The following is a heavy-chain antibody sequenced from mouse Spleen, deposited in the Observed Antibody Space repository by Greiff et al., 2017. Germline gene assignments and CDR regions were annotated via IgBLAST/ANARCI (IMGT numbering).Heavy chain of an antibody. CDR1: GFTFTSYW. CDR3: AQGGDVYFDY. Sequence: VQLLQSGADLVKPGASVKLSCTASGFTFTSYWMSWVHQTPGQGLEWIGYINPSSGYTKYTQKFKDKSTFTADKSSSTAYMQLSSLTYEDSAVYCCAQGGDVYFDYWGQGTTLTVSS. D-gene: IGHD3-3*01. V-gene: IGHV1-7*01. J-gene: IGHJ2*01. CDR2: INPSSGYT.